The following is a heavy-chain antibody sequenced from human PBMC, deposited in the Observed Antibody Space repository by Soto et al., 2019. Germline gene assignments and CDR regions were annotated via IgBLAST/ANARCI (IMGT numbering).Heavy chain of an antibody. CDR1: GFTFSSYA. D-gene: IGHD1-20*01. CDR3: AKDMKYNWNDDDY. J-gene: IGHJ4*01. Sequence: GESLKISCAGSGFTFSSYAMSWVRQAPGKGLEWVSAISGSGDTTYYADSVKGRFTISRDNSKNTLYLQMNSLRVEDTAVYYCAKDMKYNWNDDDYWGHGILVTVSS. V-gene: IGHV3-23*01. CDR2: ISGSGDTT.